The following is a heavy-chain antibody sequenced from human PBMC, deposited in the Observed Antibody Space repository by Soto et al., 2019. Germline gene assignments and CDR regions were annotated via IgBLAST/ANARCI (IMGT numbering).Heavy chain of an antibody. CDR3: ARGGAIFWWSLAIRSDY. CDR1: GGSFSGYY. V-gene: IGHV4-34*01. CDR2: INHSGST. J-gene: IGHJ4*02. Sequence: SETLSLTCAVYGGSFSGYYWSWIRQPPGKGLEWIGEINHSGSTNYNPSLKSRVTISVDTSKNQFSLKLSSVTAADTAVYYCARGGAIFWWSLAIRSDYWGQGTLVTVSS. D-gene: IGHD3-9*01.